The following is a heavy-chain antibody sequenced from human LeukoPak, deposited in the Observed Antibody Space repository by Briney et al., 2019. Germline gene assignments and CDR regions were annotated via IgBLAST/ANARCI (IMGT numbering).Heavy chain of an antibody. CDR2: INAGNGNT. V-gene: IGHV1-3*01. CDR1: GYTFTSYA. CDR3: ARGVGYCSSTSCP. J-gene: IGHJ5*02. Sequence: ASVKVSCKASGYTFTSYAMHWVRQAPGQRLEWMGWINAGNGNTKYSQKFQGRVTITADESTSTAYMELSSLRSEDTAVYYCARGVGYCSSTSCPWGQGTLVTVSS. D-gene: IGHD2-2*01.